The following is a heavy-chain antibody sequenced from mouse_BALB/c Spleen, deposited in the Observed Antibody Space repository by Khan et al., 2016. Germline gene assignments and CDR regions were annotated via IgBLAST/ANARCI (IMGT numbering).Heavy chain of an antibody. CDR2: IYPYNGGT. CDR3: ARSSDWYFDV. J-gene: IGHJ1*01. V-gene: IGHV1S29*02. CDR1: AYTFTDYN. Sequence: VQLQQSGPDLVKPGASVKISCKASAYTFTDYNMHWVKQSHGKSLEWIGYIYPYNGGTGYNQKFKNKATLTVDNSSSTASMELRSLTSEDSAVFYCARSSDWYFDVWGAGTTVTVSS.